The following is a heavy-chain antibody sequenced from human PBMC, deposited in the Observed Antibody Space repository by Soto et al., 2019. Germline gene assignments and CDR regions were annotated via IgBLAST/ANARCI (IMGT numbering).Heavy chain of an antibody. CDR3: TIDGPQRVGLRGSYYAFDI. V-gene: IGHV3-49*04. CDR1: GFTFGDYA. D-gene: IGHD1-26*01. J-gene: IGHJ3*02. CDR2: IRSKAYGGTT. Sequence: GGSLRLSCTASGFTFGDYAMSWVRKAPGKGLEGGGFIRSKAYGGTTEYAASVKSRFTISRDYSKSIAYLQMSSLKTDDTAVYYCTIDGPQRVGLRGSYYAFDIWGQGTMVTVSS.